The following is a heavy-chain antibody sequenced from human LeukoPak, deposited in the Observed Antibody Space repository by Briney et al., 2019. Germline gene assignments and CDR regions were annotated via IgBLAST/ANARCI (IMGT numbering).Heavy chain of an antibody. CDR2: IYYSGST. CDR3: ASKQYDFWSGYRKDDAFDI. CDR1: GGSISSSSYY. D-gene: IGHD3-3*01. Sequence: SETLSLTCTVSGGSISSSSYYWGWIRQPPGKGLEWIGSIYYSGSTYYNPSLKSRVTISVDTSKNQFSLKLSSVTAADTAVYYCASKQYDFWSGYRKDDAFDIWGQGTMVTVSS. V-gene: IGHV4-39*07. J-gene: IGHJ3*02.